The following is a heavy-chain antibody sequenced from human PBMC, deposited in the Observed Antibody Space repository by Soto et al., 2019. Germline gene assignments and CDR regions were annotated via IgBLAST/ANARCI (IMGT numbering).Heavy chain of an antibody. CDR2: IYSGGST. CDR3: ARETNFTIFGVVINDAFDI. J-gene: IGHJ3*02. Sequence: GGSLRLSCAASGFTVGSNYMSWVRQAPGKGLEWVSVIYSGGSTYYADSVKGRFTISRDNSKNTLYLQMNSLRAEDTAVYYCARETNFTIFGVVINDAFDIWGQGTMVTVSS. CDR1: GFTVGSNY. V-gene: IGHV3-53*01. D-gene: IGHD3-3*01.